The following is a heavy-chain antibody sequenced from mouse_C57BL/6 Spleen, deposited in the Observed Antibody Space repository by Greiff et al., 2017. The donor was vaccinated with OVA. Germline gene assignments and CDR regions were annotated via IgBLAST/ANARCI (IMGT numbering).Heavy chain of an antibody. Sequence: QVQLQQPGAELVKPGASVKLSCKASGYTFTSYWMQWVKQRPGQGLEWIGEIDPSDSYPNYNQKFKGKATLTVDTSSSTAYMQLSSLTSEDSAVYYCARFSGDGGFDYWGQGTTLTVSS. CDR2: IDPSDSYP. V-gene: IGHV1-50*01. J-gene: IGHJ2*01. D-gene: IGHD2-3*01. CDR1: GYTFTSYW. CDR3: ARFSGDGGFDY.